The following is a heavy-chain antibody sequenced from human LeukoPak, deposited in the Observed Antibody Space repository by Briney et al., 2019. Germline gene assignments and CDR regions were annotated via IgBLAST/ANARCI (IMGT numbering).Heavy chain of an antibody. D-gene: IGHD1-26*01. CDR1: GFTFNNLA. Sequence: GGSLRLSCVASGFTFNNLAMNWVRQGPGEGLEWVSAISGTGSSTYYADSVKGRFTISRDNSKNTLYLQMSSLRADDTAVYYCAQAEKRDSGHRFQYWGQGILVTVSS. V-gene: IGHV3-23*01. CDR3: AQAEKRDSGHRFQY. CDR2: ISGTGSST. J-gene: IGHJ1*01.